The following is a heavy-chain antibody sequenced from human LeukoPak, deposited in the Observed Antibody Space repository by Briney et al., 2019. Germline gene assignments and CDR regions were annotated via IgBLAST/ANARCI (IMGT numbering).Heavy chain of an antibody. CDR2: IYTSGST. J-gene: IGHJ5*02. V-gene: IGHV4-61*02. D-gene: IGHD5-24*01. CDR3: ARDGRDGYNNWFDP. Sequence: SETLSLTCTVSGGSISSGSYYWNWIRQPAGKGLEWIGRIYTSGSTNYNPSLKSRVTISVDTSKNQFSLKLSSVTAADTAVYYCARDGRDGYNNWFDPWGQGTLVTVSS. CDR1: GGSISSGSYY.